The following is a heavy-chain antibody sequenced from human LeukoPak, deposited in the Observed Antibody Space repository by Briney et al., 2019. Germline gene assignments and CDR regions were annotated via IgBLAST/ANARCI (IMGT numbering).Heavy chain of an antibody. CDR3: AKGGFPSHSYSFDY. J-gene: IGHJ4*02. D-gene: IGHD2-21*01. CDR1: GFTFSSYA. V-gene: IGHV3-23*01. CDR2: ISGSVGST. Sequence: GGSLRDSCAASGFTFSSYAMRWVRQAPGKGLEWVSSISGSVGSTYYADSVKGRFTISRDNSKNTLYLQMNSLRAEDTAVYYCAKGGFPSHSYSFDYWGQGTLVTVSA.